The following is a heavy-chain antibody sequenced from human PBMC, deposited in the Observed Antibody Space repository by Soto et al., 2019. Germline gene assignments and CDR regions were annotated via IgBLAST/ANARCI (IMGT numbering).Heavy chain of an antibody. J-gene: IGHJ4*02. CDR3: ARELQRGDYVD. CDR1: AGSISSGGYY. V-gene: IGHV4-31*03. Sequence: PSETLSLTCTVSAGSISSGGYYWSWIRQHPGKGLEWIGYIYYSGSTYYNPSLKSRLTISVGTSKNHFSLKLSSVTAADTAVYFCARELQRGDYVDWGQGTLVTVSS. D-gene: IGHD2-21*02. CDR2: IYYSGST.